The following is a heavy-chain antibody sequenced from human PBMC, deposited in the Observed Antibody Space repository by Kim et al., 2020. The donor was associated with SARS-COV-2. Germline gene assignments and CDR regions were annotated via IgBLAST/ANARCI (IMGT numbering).Heavy chain of an antibody. J-gene: IGHJ4*02. D-gene: IGHD5-12*01. V-gene: IGHV4-31*03. CDR3: ARVNGPKLATIDY. CDR1: GGSISSGGYY. Sequence: SETLSLTCTVSGGSISSGGYYWSWIRQHPGKGLEWIGYIYYSGSTYYNPSLKSRVTISLDTSKNQFSLKLISVTAAATAVYYCARVNGPKLATIDYWGQGTLVTVSS. CDR2: IYYSGST.